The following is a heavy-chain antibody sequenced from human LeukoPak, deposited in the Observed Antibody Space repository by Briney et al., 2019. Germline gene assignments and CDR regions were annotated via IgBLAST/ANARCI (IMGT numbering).Heavy chain of an antibody. CDR1: GFTFSSYA. D-gene: IGHD3-9*01. J-gene: IGHJ4*02. V-gene: IGHV3-23*01. CDR2: ISGSGGST. CDR3: AKGRLDWLSLDY. Sequence: PGGSLTLSCAASGFTFSSYAMSWVRQAPGKGLEWVSAISGSGGSTYYADSVKRRFTISRDNSKNTLYLQMNSLRAEDTAVYYCAKGRLDWLSLDYWGQGTLVTVSS.